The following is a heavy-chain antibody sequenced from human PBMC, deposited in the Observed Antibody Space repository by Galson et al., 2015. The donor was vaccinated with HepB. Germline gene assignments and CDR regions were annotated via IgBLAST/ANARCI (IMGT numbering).Heavy chain of an antibody. V-gene: IGHV3-23*01. CDR1: GFTFSSYA. CDR3: AKTRDWYFDI. J-gene: IGHJ2*01. CDR2: ISGGGGRI. Sequence: SLRLSCAASGFTFSSYAMSWVRQAPGKGLEWVSTISGGGGRIYYADSVKGRFTISRDTPKNTLYLQMNSLTAEDTAVYYCAKTRDWYFDIWGRGTLVTVSS.